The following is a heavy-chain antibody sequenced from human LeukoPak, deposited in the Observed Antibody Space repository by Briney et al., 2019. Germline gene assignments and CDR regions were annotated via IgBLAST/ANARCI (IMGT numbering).Heavy chain of an antibody. J-gene: IGHJ4*01. CDR1: GGSINSYY. Sequence: SETLSLTCTASGGSINSYYWSWIRQPPGKGLEWIGYIYYSGSTNYNPSLKSRVTISRDTSKNQFSLKLRSVTAADTAVYYCTSGGMVSGDYWGHGTLVTVSS. CDR3: TSGGMVSGDY. V-gene: IGHV4-59*01. CDR2: IYYSGST. D-gene: IGHD2-8*01.